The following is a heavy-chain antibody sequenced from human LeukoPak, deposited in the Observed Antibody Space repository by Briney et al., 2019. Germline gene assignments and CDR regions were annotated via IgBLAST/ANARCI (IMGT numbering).Heavy chain of an antibody. J-gene: IGHJ4*02. CDR1: GVSISSSNSY. Sequence: SETLSLTCTVSGVSISSSNSYWGWIRQPPGKGLEWIGSIYYSGNTYYNASLKSQVSISIDTSKNQFSLRLTSVTAADTAVYYCARDVHIWFGELLYFGDWGQGTLVTVSS. V-gene: IGHV4-39*02. D-gene: IGHD3-10*01. CDR2: IYYSGNT. CDR3: ARDVHIWFGELLYFGD.